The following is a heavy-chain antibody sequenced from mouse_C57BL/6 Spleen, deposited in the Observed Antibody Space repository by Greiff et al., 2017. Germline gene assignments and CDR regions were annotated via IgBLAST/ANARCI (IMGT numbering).Heavy chain of an antibody. Sequence: EVQLQQSGPELVKPGASVKIPCKASGYTFTDYNMDWVKQSHGKSLEWIGDINPNNGGTIYNQKFKGKATLTVDKSSSTAYMELRSLTSEDTAVYYCARGSGNYPFDYWGQGTTLTVSS. V-gene: IGHV1-18*01. CDR2: INPNNGGT. D-gene: IGHD2-1*01. CDR3: ARGSGNYPFDY. CDR1: GYTFTDYN. J-gene: IGHJ2*01.